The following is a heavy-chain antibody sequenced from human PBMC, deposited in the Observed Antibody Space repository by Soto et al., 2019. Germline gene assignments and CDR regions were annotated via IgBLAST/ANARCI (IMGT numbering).Heavy chain of an antibody. CDR1: GYTFTSYD. J-gene: IGHJ4*02. D-gene: IGHD2-15*01. V-gene: IGHV1-8*01. Sequence: ASVKVSCKASGYTFTSYDINLVRQATGQGLEWMGWMNPNSGNTGYAQKFQGRVTITRDTSASTAYMELSSLRSEDTAVYYCAREGHCSGGSCYYLLYFDYWGQGTLVTVSS. CDR2: MNPNSGNT. CDR3: AREGHCSGGSCYYLLYFDY.